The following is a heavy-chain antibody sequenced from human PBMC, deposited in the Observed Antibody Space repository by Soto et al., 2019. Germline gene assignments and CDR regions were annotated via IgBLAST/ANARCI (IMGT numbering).Heavy chain of an antibody. CDR1: GFTFSTYA. CDR2: ISGSGGST. D-gene: IGHD6-6*01. J-gene: IGHJ4*02. V-gene: IGHV3-23*01. CDR3: AKNWDTTFSSSSH. Sequence: EVQLLESGGGLVQPGGSLRLSCAASGFTFSTYAMSWVRQAPGKGLEWVSAISGSGGSTYYADSVQGRFTISRDKSKNTLVLQMNSLRAEDTAVYYCAKNWDTTFSSSSHWGQGTLVTVSS.